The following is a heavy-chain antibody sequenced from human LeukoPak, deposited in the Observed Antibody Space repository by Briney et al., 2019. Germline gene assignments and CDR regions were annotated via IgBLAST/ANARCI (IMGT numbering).Heavy chain of an antibody. J-gene: IGHJ4*02. CDR3: ARPSSGYDSKYSFDY. CDR2: IYPGDSDT. CDR1: GYSFTSYW. Sequence: RGESLKISCKGSGYSFTSYWIGWVRQMPGKGLEWMGIIYPGDSDTRYSPSFQGQVTISADKSISTAYLQWSSLKASDTAMYYCARPSSGYDSKYSFDYGGQGPLVTVPS. V-gene: IGHV5-51*01. D-gene: IGHD5-12*01.